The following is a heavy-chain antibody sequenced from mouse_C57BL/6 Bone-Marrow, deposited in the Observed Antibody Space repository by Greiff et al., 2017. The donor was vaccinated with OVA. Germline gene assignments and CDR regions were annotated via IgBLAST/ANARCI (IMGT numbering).Heavy chain of an antibody. D-gene: IGHD1-1*01. Sequence: DVKLQESGGGLVKPGGSLKLSCAASGFTFSSYAMSWVRQTPEKRLEWVATISDGGSYTYYPDNVKGRFTISRDNAKNNLYLQMSHLKSEDTAMYYCARGVVPDYWGQGTTLTVSS. V-gene: IGHV5-4*03. CDR2: ISDGGSYT. CDR3: ARGVVPDY. J-gene: IGHJ2*01. CDR1: GFTFSSYA.